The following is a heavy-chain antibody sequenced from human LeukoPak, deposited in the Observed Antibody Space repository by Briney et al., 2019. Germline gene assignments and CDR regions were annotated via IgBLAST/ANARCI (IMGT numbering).Heavy chain of an antibody. V-gene: IGHV1-18*01. CDR3: ARDQARRNPYYYDSSGYYAGGY. D-gene: IGHD3-22*01. CDR2: ISAYNGNT. Sequence: GASVKVSCKASGYTFTSYGISWVRQAPGQGLEWMGWISAYNGNTNYAQKLQGRVTMTTDTSTSTAYMELRSLRSDDTAVYYCARDQARRNPYYYDSSGYYAGGYWGQGTLVTVSS. CDR1: GYTFTSYG. J-gene: IGHJ4*02.